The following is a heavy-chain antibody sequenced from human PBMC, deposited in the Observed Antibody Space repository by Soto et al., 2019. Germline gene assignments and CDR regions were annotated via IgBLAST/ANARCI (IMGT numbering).Heavy chain of an antibody. V-gene: IGHV3-64*01. CDR3: ARRARPDFYYMDV. J-gene: IGHJ6*03. D-gene: IGHD6-6*01. Sequence: EVQLAESGGGLAQPGGSLRLSCAASGFTLSGYAMDWVRQAPGKGLEYVSGISSNGVGTYYANSVQGRFTISRDNSKNTVYLQMGILIPEDMAVYYCARRARPDFYYMDVWGKGTTVTVSS. CDR1: GFTLSGYA. CDR2: ISSNGVGT.